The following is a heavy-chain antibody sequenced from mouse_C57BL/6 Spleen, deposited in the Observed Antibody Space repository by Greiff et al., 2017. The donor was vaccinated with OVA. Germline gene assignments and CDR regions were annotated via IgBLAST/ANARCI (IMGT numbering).Heavy chain of an antibody. CDR2: INPNYGTT. D-gene: IGHD2-3*01. J-gene: IGHJ4*01. Sequence: VQLKESGPELVKPGASVKISCKASGYSFTDYNMNWVKQSNGKSLEWIGVINPNYGTTSYNQKFKGKATLTVDQSSSTAYMQLNSLTSEDSAVYYCARGDGYLDYYAMDYWGQGTSVTVSS. V-gene: IGHV1-39*01. CDR1: GYSFTDYN. CDR3: ARGDGYLDYYAMDY.